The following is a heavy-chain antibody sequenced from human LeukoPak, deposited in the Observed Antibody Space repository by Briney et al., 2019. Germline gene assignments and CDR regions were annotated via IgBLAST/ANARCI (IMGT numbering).Heavy chain of an antibody. J-gene: IGHJ4*02. CDR1: GASITSNHW. CDR2: IYHGGAI. CDR3: ATYLYRYYGYYYFDY. Sequence: SGTLSLTCAVSGASITSNHWWSWARQAPGEGLEWIGEIYHGGAITYNPSLKSRVTMSVDKSKNEFSLSLRSVTAADTAVYYCATYLYRYYGYYYFDYWGPGTLVTVSA. V-gene: IGHV4-4*02. D-gene: IGHD3-10*01.